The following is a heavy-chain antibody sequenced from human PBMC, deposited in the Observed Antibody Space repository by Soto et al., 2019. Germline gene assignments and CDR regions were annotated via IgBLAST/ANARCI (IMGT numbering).Heavy chain of an antibody. V-gene: IGHV4-4*07. CDR2: KHTSGTT. Sequence: ETLSLTCTVSGGSISGYYWTWIRQPAGKGLEWIGRKHTSGTTNYNASLKSRGTMSIDTSTNQFSLNRSSVTAADTAVYYCARRGEFYVLDVWGQGTTVTVS. CDR1: GGSISGYY. D-gene: IGHD3-16*01. CDR3: ARRGEFYVLDV. J-gene: IGHJ6*02.